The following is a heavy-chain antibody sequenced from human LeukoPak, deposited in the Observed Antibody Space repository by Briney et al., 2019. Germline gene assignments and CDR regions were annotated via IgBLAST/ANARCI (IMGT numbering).Heavy chain of an antibody. Sequence: PSETLSLTCTVSGGSLSSGSYYWSWIRQPAGKGLEWIGRIYTSGSTNYNPSLKSRVTISVDTSKNQFSLKLSSVTAADTAVYYCARVARANYQFDPWGQGTLVTVSS. CDR3: ARVARANYQFDP. D-gene: IGHD1-7*01. V-gene: IGHV4-61*02. J-gene: IGHJ5*02. CDR1: GGSLSSGSYY. CDR2: IYTSGST.